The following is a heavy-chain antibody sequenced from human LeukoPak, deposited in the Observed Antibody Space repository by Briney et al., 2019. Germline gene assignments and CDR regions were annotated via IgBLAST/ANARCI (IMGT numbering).Heavy chain of an antibody. CDR1: GGSISSSSYY. D-gene: IGHD3-16*02. J-gene: IGHJ4*02. CDR2: IYYSGST. CDR3: ASGDYLWGSYLGY. V-gene: IGHV4-39*07. Sequence: PSETLSLTCTVSGGSISSSSYYWGWIRQPPGKGLEWIGSIYYSGSTYYNPSLKSRVTISVDTSKNQFSLKLSSVTAADTAVYYCASGDYLWGSYLGYWGQGTLVTVSS.